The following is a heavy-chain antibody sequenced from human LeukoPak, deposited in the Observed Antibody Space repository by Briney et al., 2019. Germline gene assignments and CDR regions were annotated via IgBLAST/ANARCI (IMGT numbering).Heavy chain of an antibody. CDR3: ARGPPYYYDSSGYYRFDY. Sequence: SGTLSLTCAVYGGSFSGYYWSWIRQPPGKGLEWIGEINHSGTTKYNPSLKSRVTISVDTSKNQFSLKVTSVTAADTAVYYCARGPPYYYDSSGYYRFDYWGQGTLVTVSS. CDR1: GGSFSGYY. V-gene: IGHV4-34*01. J-gene: IGHJ4*02. CDR2: INHSGTT. D-gene: IGHD3-22*01.